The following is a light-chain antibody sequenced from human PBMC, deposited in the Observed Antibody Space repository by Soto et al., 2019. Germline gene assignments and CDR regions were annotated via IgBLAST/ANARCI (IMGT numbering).Light chain of an antibody. J-gene: IGKJ3*01. CDR3: QQRSNWPPT. CDR2: DAS. Sequence: EIVLTQSPATLSLSPGERATLSCRASQSVSSCLAWYQQKPGQAPGLLIYDASNRATGIPARFSGSGSGTDFTLTISSLEPEDFALYYCQQRSNWPPTFGPGTKVDIK. V-gene: IGKV3-11*01. CDR1: QSVSSC.